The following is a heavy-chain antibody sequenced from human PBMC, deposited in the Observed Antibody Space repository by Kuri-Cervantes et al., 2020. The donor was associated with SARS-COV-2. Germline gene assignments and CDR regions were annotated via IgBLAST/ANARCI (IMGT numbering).Heavy chain of an antibody. CDR1: GGSISSSSYY. CDR3: ARSLTIFGVVTSNWFDP. Sequence: SETLSLTCTVSGGSISSSSYYWGWIRQPPGKGLEWIGEINHSGSTNYNPSLKSRVTVSVDTSKNQFSLKLSSVTAADTAVYYCARSLTIFGVVTSNWFDPWGQGTLVTVSS. V-gene: IGHV4-39*01. CDR2: INHSGST. D-gene: IGHD3-3*01. J-gene: IGHJ5*02.